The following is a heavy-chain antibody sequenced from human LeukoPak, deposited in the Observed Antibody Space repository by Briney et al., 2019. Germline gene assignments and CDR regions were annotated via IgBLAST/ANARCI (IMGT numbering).Heavy chain of an antibody. CDR3: ARDLPPGIPAYY. V-gene: IGHV1-69*06. CDR1: GGTFSSYA. D-gene: IGHD2-2*01. J-gene: IGHJ4*02. Sequence: GASVKVSCKASGGTFSSYAISWVRQAPGQGLEWMGRIITIFGTANYAQKFQGRVTITADKSTSTAYMELSSLRSEDTAVYYCARDLPPGIPAYYWGQGTLVTVSS. CDR2: IITIFGTA.